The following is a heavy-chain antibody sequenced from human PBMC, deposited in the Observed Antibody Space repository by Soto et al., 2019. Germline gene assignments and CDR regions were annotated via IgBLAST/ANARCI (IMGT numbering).Heavy chain of an antibody. V-gene: IGHV6-1*01. CDR3: ARVTYYDILTGPNWFDP. Sequence: SPTLSLPCALSGDSVSSNSAAWNWIRQSPSRGLEWLGRTYYRSKWYNDYAVSVKSRITINPDTSKNQFSLQLNSVTPEEPAVYYCARVTYYDILTGPNWFDPWGQGTLVTVS. CDR2: TYYRSKWYN. D-gene: IGHD3-9*01. J-gene: IGHJ5*02. CDR1: GDSVSSNSAA.